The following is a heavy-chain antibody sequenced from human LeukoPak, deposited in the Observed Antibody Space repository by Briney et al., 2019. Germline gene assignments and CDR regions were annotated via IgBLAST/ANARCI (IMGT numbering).Heavy chain of an antibody. V-gene: IGHV4-61*01. CDR3: ARAAYSGSYHSDY. CDR1: GGSVNSGSYY. Sequence: SETLSLTCTVSGGSVNSGSYYWHWIRQPPGKGLEWIGYIYYSGSTNYNPSLKSRVTISVDTSKNQFSLKLSSVTAADTAVYYCARAAYSGSYHSDYWGQGTLVTVSS. CDR2: IYYSGST. J-gene: IGHJ4*02. D-gene: IGHD1-26*01.